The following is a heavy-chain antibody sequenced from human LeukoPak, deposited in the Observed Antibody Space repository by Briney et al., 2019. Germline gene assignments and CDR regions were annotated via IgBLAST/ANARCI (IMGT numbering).Heavy chain of an antibody. CDR3: ARHARYYSHLDY. D-gene: IGHD3-16*01. CDR2: IYYSGST. CDR1: GGSISSYY. V-gene: IGHV4-59*01. J-gene: IGHJ4*02. Sequence: SETLSLTCTVSGGSISSYYWSWIRQPPGKGLEWIGYIYYSGSTNYNPSLKSRVTISVDTSKNQFSLKLSSVTAADTAVYYCARHARYYSHLDYRGQGTLVTVSS.